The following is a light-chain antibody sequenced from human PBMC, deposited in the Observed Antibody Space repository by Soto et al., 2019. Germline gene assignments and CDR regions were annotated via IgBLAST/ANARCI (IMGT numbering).Light chain of an antibody. J-gene: IGKJ1*01. CDR2: NVS. CDR1: QSVGSD. Sequence: EIVMTQSPATLSVSPGERATLSCRASQSVGSDLAWYQQKPGQAPRVLIYNVSTRATAIPARFSGSGSGTDFTLTISSLQSEDFAVYYCQHYSHWPPRTFGQGTKVDIK. V-gene: IGKV3-15*01. CDR3: QHYSHWPPRT.